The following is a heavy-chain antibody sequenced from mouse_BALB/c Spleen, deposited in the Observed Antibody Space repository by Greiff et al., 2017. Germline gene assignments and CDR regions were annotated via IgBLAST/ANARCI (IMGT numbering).Heavy chain of an antibody. Sequence: ESGPGLVKPSQSLSLTCTVTGYSITSDYAWNWIRQFPGNKLEWMGYISYSGSTSYNPSLKSRISITRDTSKNQFFLQLNSVTTEDTATYYCARENGYFDVWGAGTTVTVSS. CDR1: GYSITSDYA. CDR3: ARENGYFDV. V-gene: IGHV3-2*02. CDR2: ISYSGST. J-gene: IGHJ1*01.